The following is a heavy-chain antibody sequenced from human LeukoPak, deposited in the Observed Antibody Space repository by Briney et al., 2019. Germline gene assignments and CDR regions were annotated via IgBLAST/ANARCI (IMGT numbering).Heavy chain of an antibody. CDR2: IHYSGST. CDR3: ARQGDSSGYYYPNNWFDP. J-gene: IGHJ5*02. V-gene: IGHV4-59*05. Sequence: SETLSLTCTVSGGSISSYYWSWIRQPPGKGLEWIGSIHYSGSTYYNPSLKSRVTISVDTSKNQFSLKLSSVTAADTAVYYCARQGDSSGYYYPNNWFDPWGQGTLVTVSS. CDR1: GGSISSYY. D-gene: IGHD3-22*01.